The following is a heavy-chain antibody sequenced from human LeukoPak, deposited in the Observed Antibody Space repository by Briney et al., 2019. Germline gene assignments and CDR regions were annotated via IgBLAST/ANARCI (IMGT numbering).Heavy chain of an antibody. J-gene: IGHJ3*01. Sequence: ASVKVSCKASGYTFTSYGISWVRQAPGQGLEWMGWINTNTGNPTYVQGLTGRFVFSLDTSVSTAYLQISSLKAEDTAVYYCARDADYYDSNDYYSVAFDLWGQGTMVTVSS. CDR2: INTNTGNP. CDR1: GYTFTSYG. V-gene: IGHV7-4-1*02. CDR3: ARDADYYDSNDYYSVAFDL. D-gene: IGHD3-22*01.